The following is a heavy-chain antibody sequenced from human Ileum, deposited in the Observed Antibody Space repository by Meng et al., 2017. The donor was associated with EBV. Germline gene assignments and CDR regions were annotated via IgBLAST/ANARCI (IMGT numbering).Heavy chain of an antibody. D-gene: IGHD2-2*02. CDR1: RGSISSSDW. CDR3: ARVRVIPAAIGFDY. Sequence: VQLQASGPGFVEPPGTLSLNCAVSRGSISSSDWWSWVRQPPGKGLEWIGEIYRGGGTNYNASLKSRVTISVDTSKNHFSLKLNSVTAADTAVYYCARVRVIPAAIGFDYWGQGTLVTVSS. V-gene: IGHV4-4*03. CDR2: IYRGGGT. J-gene: IGHJ4*02.